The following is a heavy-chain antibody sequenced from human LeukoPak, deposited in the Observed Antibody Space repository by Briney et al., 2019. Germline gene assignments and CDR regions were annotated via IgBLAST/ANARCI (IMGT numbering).Heavy chain of an antibody. Sequence: IPLNGSGFRLTSYWIGWVRPAPGQGLGWMGWIKAYNGNTNYAQKLQGRVTMTTDTSTSTAYMELRSLRSADTAVYYCARDPGAVVPAALNWFDPWGQGTLVTVSS. J-gene: IGHJ5*02. D-gene: IGHD2-2*01. V-gene: IGHV1-18*04. CDR3: ARDPGAVVPAALNWFDP. CDR2: IKAYNGNT. CDR1: GFRLTSYW.